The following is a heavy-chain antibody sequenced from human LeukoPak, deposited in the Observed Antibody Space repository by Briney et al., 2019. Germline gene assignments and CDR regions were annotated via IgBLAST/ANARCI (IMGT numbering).Heavy chain of an antibody. V-gene: IGHV4-34*01. J-gene: IGHJ3*02. CDR3: ARPRQWLVRAPDAFDI. D-gene: IGHD6-19*01. Sequence: SETLSLTCAVYGGSFSGYYWSWIRQPPGKGLEWIGEINHSGSTNYNPSLKGRVTISVDTSKNQFSLKLSSVTAADTAVYYCARPRQWLVRAPDAFDIWGQGTMVTVSS. CDR2: INHSGST. CDR1: GGSFSGYY.